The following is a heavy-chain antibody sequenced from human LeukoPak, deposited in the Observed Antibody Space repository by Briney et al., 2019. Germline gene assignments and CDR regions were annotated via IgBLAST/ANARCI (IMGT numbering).Heavy chain of an antibody. CDR2: IYYSGTT. V-gene: IGHV4-59*12. Sequence: SETLSLTCTVSGGSISDYYWSWTRQSPGKGLEWIGYIYYSGTTNYNPSLKSRVTISVDTSKNQFSLKLSSVTAADTAVYYCARDPPYSSGLLDYWGQGTLVTVSS. CDR1: GGSISDYY. CDR3: ARDPPYSSGLLDY. J-gene: IGHJ4*02. D-gene: IGHD6-19*01.